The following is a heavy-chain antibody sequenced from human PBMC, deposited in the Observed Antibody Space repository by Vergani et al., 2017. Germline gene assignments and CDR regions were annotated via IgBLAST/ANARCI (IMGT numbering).Heavy chain of an antibody. CDR1: GYTFTSYG. Sequence: QVQLVQSGAEVKKPGASVKVSCKASGYTFTSYGISWVRQAPGQGLEWMGWISAYNGNTNYAQKLQGRVTMTTDTSTSTAYMELRSLRSDDTAVYYCARRPSDDFWSGYSYYFEYGGQGTLVSVSS. J-gene: IGHJ4*02. V-gene: IGHV1-18*04. CDR2: ISAYNGNT. CDR3: ARRPSDDFWSGYSYYFEY. D-gene: IGHD3-3*01.